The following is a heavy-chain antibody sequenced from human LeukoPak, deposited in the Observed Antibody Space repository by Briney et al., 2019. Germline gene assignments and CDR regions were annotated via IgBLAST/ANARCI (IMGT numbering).Heavy chain of an antibody. CDR2: IWYDGSNK. CDR1: GFTFSSYG. Sequence: GGSLRLSCAASGFTFSSYGMHWVRQAPGKGLEWVAVIWYDGSNKYYADSVKGRFTIPRDNSKNTLYLQMNSLRAEDTVVYYCAREGAAAAADYWGQGTLVTVSS. J-gene: IGHJ4*02. CDR3: AREGAAAAADY. V-gene: IGHV3-33*01. D-gene: IGHD6-13*01.